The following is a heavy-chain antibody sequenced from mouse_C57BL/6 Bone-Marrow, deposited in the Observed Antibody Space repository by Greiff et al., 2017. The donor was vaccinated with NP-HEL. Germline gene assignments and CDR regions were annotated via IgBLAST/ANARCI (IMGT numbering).Heavy chain of an antibody. V-gene: IGHV1-59*01. CDR3: ARGFTRVNYYDY. D-gene: IGHD1-1*01. CDR1: GYTFNSSY. J-gene: IGHJ2*01. CDR2: IDPSDGDT. Sequence: VKLQQSVAELVRPGASVKLSCTASGYTFNSSYMHWVKQRPEQGLEWIGMIDPSDGDTNYTQKFKGKATITVDTSSNTAYMQLSSLTSEDSAIYYCARGFTRVNYYDYEGQGTTLSVTA.